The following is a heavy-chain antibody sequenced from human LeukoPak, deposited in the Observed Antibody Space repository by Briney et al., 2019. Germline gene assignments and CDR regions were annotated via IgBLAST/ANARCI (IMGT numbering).Heavy chain of an antibody. CDR2: IYYSGST. CDR3: ARGRSGSYPYDAFDI. D-gene: IGHD1-26*01. CDR1: GGSISSYY. J-gene: IGHJ3*02. V-gene: IGHV4-59*01. Sequence: PSETLSLTCTVSGGSISSYYWSWIRQPPGKGLEWIGYIYYSGSTNYNPSLKSRVTISVDTSKNQFSLKLSPVTAADTAVYYCARGRSGSYPYDAFDIWGQGTMVTVSS.